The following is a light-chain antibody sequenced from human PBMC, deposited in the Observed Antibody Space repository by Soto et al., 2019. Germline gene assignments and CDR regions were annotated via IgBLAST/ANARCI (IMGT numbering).Light chain of an antibody. CDR1: QSVSNN. J-gene: IGKJ5*01. V-gene: IGKV3-15*01. CDR3: QQYGSSIT. CDR2: VAS. Sequence: VMTQSASTVSVSPGERATLSCRASQSVSNNLAWYQVKPGQAPRLLIYVASTRATGIPARFSGSGSGTDFTLTISRLEPEDFAVYYCQQYGSSITFGQGTRLEIK.